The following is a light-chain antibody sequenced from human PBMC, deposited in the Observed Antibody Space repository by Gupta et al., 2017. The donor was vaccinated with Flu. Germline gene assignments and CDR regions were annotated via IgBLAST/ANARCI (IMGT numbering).Light chain of an antibody. CDR3: QQLNSYPRT. V-gene: IGKV1-9*01. J-gene: IGKJ1*01. Sequence: GDRVTITCRASQGISNSLAWYQQRPGEVPSLLISVASTLQTGVPSRFSGSGSGTEFTLTISSLQPEDFATYYCQQLNSYPRTFGQGTKVEIQ. CDR2: VAS. CDR1: QGISNS.